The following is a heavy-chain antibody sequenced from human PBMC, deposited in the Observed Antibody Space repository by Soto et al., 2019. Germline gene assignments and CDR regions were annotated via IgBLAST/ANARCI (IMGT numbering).Heavy chain of an antibody. CDR3: AASIAAAGTNWFDP. J-gene: IGHJ5*02. CDR2: TYYRSKWYN. V-gene: IGHV6-1*01. CDR1: GDSASTSNTA. D-gene: IGHD6-13*01. Sequence: SQTLSLTCAISGDSASTSNTAWNWIRQSPSRGLEWLGRTYYRSKWYNDYAVSVKSRITINPDTSKNQFSLQLNSVTPEDTAVYYCAASIAAAGTNWFDPWGQGTLVTVSS.